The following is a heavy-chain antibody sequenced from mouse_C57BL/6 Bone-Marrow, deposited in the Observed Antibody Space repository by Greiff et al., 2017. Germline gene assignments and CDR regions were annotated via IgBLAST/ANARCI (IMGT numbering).Heavy chain of an antibody. D-gene: IGHD2-1*01. V-gene: IGHV3-6*01. J-gene: IGHJ2*01. CDR3: AHYCNSDYFDY. CDR2: ISYDGSN. CDR1: GYSITSGYY. Sequence: EVQLQESGPGLVKPSQSLSLTCSVTGYSITSGYYWNWIRQFPGNKLEWMGYISYDGSNNYNPSLKNRISITRDTSKNQFFLKLNSVTTEDTATYYCAHYCNSDYFDYWGQGTTLTVSS.